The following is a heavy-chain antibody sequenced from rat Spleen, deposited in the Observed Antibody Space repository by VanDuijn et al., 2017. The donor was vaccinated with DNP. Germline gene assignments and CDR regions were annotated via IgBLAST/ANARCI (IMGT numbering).Heavy chain of an antibody. Sequence: EVQLVESGGDLLQPGRSLKLSCAASGSNFNDGWMGWVRQAPTKGLEWVAYISYDGGSTNYGDSVKGRCTISRDNAENAQYLQMDSLRSEDTATYYCARRGDGYKYFDKWGQGVRVTVAS. CDR3: ARRGDGYKYFDK. D-gene: IGHD4-1*01. V-gene: IGHV5S13*01. CDR1: GSNFNDGW. CDR2: ISYDGGST. J-gene: IGHJ2*01.